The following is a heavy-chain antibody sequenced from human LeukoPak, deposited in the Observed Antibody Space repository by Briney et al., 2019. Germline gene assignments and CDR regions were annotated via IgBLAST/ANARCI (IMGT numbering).Heavy chain of an antibody. CDR1: GGSISSGSFY. D-gene: IGHD3-3*01. J-gene: IGHJ6*03. CDR2: IFTTGAA. CDR3: ARAPGGEWLSPPPYYYYMDV. Sequence: PSETLSLTCTVSGGSISSGSFYWSWIRQPAGKGLEWIGRIFTTGAANHNPSLKSRVTISLDTSNNQFSLRLSSVTAADTAVYYCARAPGGEWLSPPPYYYYMDVWGKGTTATVSS. V-gene: IGHV4-61*02.